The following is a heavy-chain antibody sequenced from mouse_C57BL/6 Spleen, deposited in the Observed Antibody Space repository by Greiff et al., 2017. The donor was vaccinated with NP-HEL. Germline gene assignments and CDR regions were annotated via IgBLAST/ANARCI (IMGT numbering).Heavy chain of an antibody. V-gene: IGHV5-16*01. CDR1: GFTFSDYY. Sequence: EVQVVESEGGLVQPGSSMKLSCTASGFTFSDYYMAWVRQVPEKGLEWVANINYDGSSTYYLDSLKSRFIISRDNAKNILYLQMSSLKSEDTATYYCARDKGLGHFDYWGQGTTLTVSS. D-gene: IGHD4-1*01. J-gene: IGHJ2*01. CDR2: INYDGSST. CDR3: ARDKGLGHFDY.